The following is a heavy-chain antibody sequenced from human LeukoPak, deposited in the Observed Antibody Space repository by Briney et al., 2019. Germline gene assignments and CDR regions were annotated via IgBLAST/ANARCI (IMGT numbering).Heavy chain of an antibody. Sequence: GGSLRLSCAASGFTFSSYGMHWVRQAPGKGLEWVAVIRYDGSNKYYADSVKGRFTISRDNSKNTLYLQMNSLRAEDTAVYYCAKDSESSGSYFLDAFDIWGQGTMVTVSS. CDR2: IRYDGSNK. CDR1: GFTFSSYG. V-gene: IGHV3-30*02. D-gene: IGHD1-26*01. CDR3: AKDSESSGSYFLDAFDI. J-gene: IGHJ3*02.